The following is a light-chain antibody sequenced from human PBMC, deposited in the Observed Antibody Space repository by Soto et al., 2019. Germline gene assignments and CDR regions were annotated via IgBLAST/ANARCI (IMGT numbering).Light chain of an antibody. CDR1: QSISNS. Sequence: DIQMTQSPSSLSASVGDRVTITCRASQSISNSLNWYQQKPGKAPDLLIYTTSSLQSGVPSRFSGSGSGTDFTLTISSLQPEDFATYYCQQYNSYPYTFGQGTKLEIK. CDR3: QQYNSYPYT. V-gene: IGKV1-39*01. J-gene: IGKJ2*01. CDR2: TTS.